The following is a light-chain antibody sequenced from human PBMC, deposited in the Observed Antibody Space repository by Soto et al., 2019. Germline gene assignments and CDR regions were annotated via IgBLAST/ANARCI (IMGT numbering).Light chain of an antibody. Sequence: EIVMTQSPATLSVSQGDRATLSCRASPSVSSSLAWYQQIPGQAPRLLIYDASTRATGIPARFGGSGSGTEFTLTISSLQSEDFAVYYCQQYNNWPPLTFGGGTKVELK. V-gene: IGKV3-15*01. J-gene: IGKJ4*01. CDR3: QQYNNWPPLT. CDR2: DAS. CDR1: PSVSSS.